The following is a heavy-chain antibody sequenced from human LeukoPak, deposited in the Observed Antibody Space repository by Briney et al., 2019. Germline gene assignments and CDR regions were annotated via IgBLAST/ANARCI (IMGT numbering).Heavy chain of an antibody. D-gene: IGHD5-24*01. CDR3: ARDRRGGRDGYNFFDY. Sequence: GGSLRLSCAASGFTFSSYSMNWVRQAPGKGLEWVSYISSSSSTIYYADSVKGRFTISRDNAKNSLYLQMNSLRAEDTAVYYCARDRRGGRDGYNFFDYWGQGTLVTVSS. J-gene: IGHJ4*02. V-gene: IGHV3-48*01. CDR1: GFTFSSYS. CDR2: ISSSSSTI.